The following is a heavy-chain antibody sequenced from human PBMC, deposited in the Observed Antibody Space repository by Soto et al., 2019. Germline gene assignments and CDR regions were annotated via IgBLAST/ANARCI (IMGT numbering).Heavy chain of an antibody. V-gene: IGHV1-46*03. CDR2: INPSGGST. CDR1: GYTFTSYY. J-gene: IGHJ3*02. Sequence: ASVKVSCKASGYTFTSYYMHWVRQAPGQGLEWMGIINPSGGSTSYAQKFQGRVTMTRDTSTSTVYMELSSLRSEDTAVYYCARESGTEGHNYYDSSGYPTVAFDIWG. D-gene: IGHD3-22*01. CDR3: ARESGTEGHNYYDSSGYPTVAFDI.